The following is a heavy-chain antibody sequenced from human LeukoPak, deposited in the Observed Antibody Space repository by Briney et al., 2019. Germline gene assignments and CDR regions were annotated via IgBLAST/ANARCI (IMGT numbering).Heavy chain of an antibody. CDR2: IYYSGST. CDR1: GGSISSSTYY. D-gene: IGHD2-2*01. V-gene: IGHV4-39*07. J-gene: IGHJ4*02. Sequence: PSETLSLTCTVSGGSISSSTYYWGWIRQPPGKGLGWIGTIYYSGSTYYNQSLKSRVIISVDTSKNQFSLKLNSVTAADTAVYYCAREDIVVVPAAMLDYWGQGTLVTVSS. CDR3: AREDIVVVPAAMLDY.